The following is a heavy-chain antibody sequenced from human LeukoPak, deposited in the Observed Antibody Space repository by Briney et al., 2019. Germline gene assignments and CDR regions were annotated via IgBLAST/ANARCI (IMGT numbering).Heavy chain of an antibody. CDR2: IYYSGSA. CDR3: ARHHYDYVWGSYRFDY. Sequence: PSETLPLTCTVSGGSISSYYWSWVRQPPGKELEWLGYIYYSGSANYNPSLKSRVNISVDTSKNQFSLKLSSVTAADTAVYYCARHHYDYVWGSYRFDYWGQGTLVTVSS. J-gene: IGHJ4*02. CDR1: GGSISSYY. V-gene: IGHV4-59*08. D-gene: IGHD3-16*02.